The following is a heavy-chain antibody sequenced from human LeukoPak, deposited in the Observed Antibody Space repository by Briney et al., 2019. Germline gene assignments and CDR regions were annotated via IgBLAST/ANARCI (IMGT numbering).Heavy chain of an antibody. CDR2: ISGSGSDI. CDR3: ARDPVLFDNTGYYFDS. J-gene: IGHJ4*02. CDR1: GFTFSNYN. D-gene: IGHD3-22*01. Sequence: AGSLRLSCAASGFTFSNYNMNWVRQTPGKGLECVSYISGSGSDIYYAESVMGRFTLSRDNAKNSLYLQMNSLRAEHTGVYYCARDPVLFDNTGYYFDSWGQGTLVTVSS. V-gene: IGHV3-48*01.